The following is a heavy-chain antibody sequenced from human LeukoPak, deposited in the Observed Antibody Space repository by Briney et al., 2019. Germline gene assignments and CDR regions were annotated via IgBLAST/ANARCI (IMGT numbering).Heavy chain of an antibody. D-gene: IGHD3-3*01. CDR3: ARGGFYYDFWSGYYTSHGWFDP. V-gene: IGHV4-34*01. CDR1: GGFFSGYY. J-gene: IGHJ5*02. CDR2: INHSGST. Sequence: SETMSLTCAVYGGFFSGYYWSWIRQPPGKGLEWIGEINHSGSTDYNPSLKSRVTISVDTSKNQFSLKLSSVTAADTAVYYCARGGFYYDFWSGYYTSHGWFDPWGQGTLVTVSS.